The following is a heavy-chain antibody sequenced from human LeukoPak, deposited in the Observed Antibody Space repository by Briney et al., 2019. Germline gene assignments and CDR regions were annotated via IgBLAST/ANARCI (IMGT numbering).Heavy chain of an antibody. CDR2: IYPGDSDT. D-gene: IGHD1-1*01. Sequence: GESLKISCKGSGYSFTSYWIGWVRQMPGKGLERMGIIYPGDSDTRYSPSFQGLVTISADKSISTAYLQWSSLKASDTAMYYCARHSFGNWNDGSFDYWGQGTLVTVSS. V-gene: IGHV5-51*01. CDR3: ARHSFGNWNDGSFDY. CDR1: GYSFTSYW. J-gene: IGHJ4*02.